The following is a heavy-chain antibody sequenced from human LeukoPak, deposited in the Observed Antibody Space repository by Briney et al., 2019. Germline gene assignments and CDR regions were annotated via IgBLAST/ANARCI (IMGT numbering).Heavy chain of an antibody. D-gene: IGHD4-17*01. V-gene: IGHV3-48*01. CDR3: ARAGYGYYFDY. CDR1: GFTFSSYS. CDR2: ISSSSSTI. Sequence: GGSLRLSCAASGFTFSSYSMNWVRQAPGKGLEWVSYISSSSSTIYYADSVKGRFTISRDNAKNSLYLQMNSLRAEDTAAYYCARAGYGYYFDYWGQGTLVTVSS. J-gene: IGHJ4*02.